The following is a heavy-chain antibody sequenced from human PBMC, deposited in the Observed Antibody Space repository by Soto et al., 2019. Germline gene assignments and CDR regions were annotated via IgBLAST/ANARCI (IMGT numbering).Heavy chain of an antibody. CDR2: IYYSGST. D-gene: IGHD1-1*01. Sequence: TLSLTCTVSGGSISTDSYYWGWIRQPPGKGLEWIGRIYYSGSTYYSPSLKSRVTMSVDTSKNQFSLKLSSVTATDTALYYCARGGGWNEFDYWGQGTLVTVS. CDR1: GGSISTDSYY. CDR3: ARGGGWNEFDY. V-gene: IGHV4-39*01. J-gene: IGHJ4*02.